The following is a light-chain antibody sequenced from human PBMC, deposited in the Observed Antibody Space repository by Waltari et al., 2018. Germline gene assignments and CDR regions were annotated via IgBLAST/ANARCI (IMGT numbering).Light chain of an antibody. CDR3: CSFAGSPPYV. J-gene: IGLJ1*01. Sequence: QSALTQPRSVSGSPGQSVTISCTGTSSDVGGYDSVSWYQQHPGKAPKLMIYDVNKRPSGVPDRLSGSKSCNTAFLTISGLQGEDEADYYCCSFAGSPPYVFGTGTKVTVL. V-gene: IGLV2-11*01. CDR2: DVN. CDR1: SSDVGGYDS.